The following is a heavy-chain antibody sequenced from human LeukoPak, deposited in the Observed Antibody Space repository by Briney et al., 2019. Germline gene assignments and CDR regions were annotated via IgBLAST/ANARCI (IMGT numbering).Heavy chain of an antibody. CDR1: GGTFSSYT. J-gene: IGHJ6*04. CDR2: IIPLFGTP. CDR3: ASATLRCSGGSCYEMDV. D-gene: IGHD2-15*01. V-gene: IGHV1-69*06. Sequence: SVNVSCKASGGTFSSYTISWVRQAPGQGLEWMGGIIPLFGTPDYAQKFQGRVTITADKSTSTAYMELSSLRSEDTAVYYCASATLRCSGGSCYEMDVWGKGTTVTVSS.